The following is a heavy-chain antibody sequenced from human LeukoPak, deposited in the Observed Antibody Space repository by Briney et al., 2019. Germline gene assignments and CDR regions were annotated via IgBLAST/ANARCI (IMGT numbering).Heavy chain of an antibody. Sequence: SQTLSLTCTVSGGSVSSGGYYWSWIRQHPGKGLEWIGYIYYSGSTYYNPSLKSRVTISVDTSKNQFSLKLSSVTAADTAVYYCARAGEPYYDILTDYYGNWYFDLWGRGTLVTVSS. J-gene: IGHJ2*01. CDR1: GGSVSSGGYY. CDR2: IYYSGST. CDR3: ARAGEPYYDILTDYYGNWYFDL. V-gene: IGHV4-31*03. D-gene: IGHD3-9*01.